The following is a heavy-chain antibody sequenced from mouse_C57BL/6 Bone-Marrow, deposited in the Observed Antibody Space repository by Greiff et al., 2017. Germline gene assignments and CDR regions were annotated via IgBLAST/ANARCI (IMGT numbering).Heavy chain of an antibody. V-gene: IGHV1-72*01. CDR1: GYTFTSYW. CDR3: ARDYYGSSYWYFDV. Sequence: QVQLQQPGAELVKPGASVKLSCKASGYTFTSYWMHWVKQRPGRGLEWIGRIDPKGGGTKYNEKFKSKATLTVDKPSSTAYMQLGSLTSEGSAVYYCARDYYGSSYWYFDVWGTGTTVTVSS. J-gene: IGHJ1*03. D-gene: IGHD1-1*01. CDR2: IDPKGGGT.